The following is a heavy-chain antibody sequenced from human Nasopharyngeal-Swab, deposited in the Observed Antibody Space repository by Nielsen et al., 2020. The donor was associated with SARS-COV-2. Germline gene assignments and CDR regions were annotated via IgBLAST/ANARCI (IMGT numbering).Heavy chain of an antibody. CDR3: ARESLHCSSTSCFSRQFDY. Sequence: ASVKVPCKASGYTFTSYGISWVRQASGQGLEWMGWISAYNGNTNYAQKLQGRVTMTTDTSTSTVYMELSSLRSEDTAVYYCARESLHCSSTSCFSRQFDYWGQGTLVPVSS. J-gene: IGHJ4*02. V-gene: IGHV1-18*01. CDR1: GYTFTSYG. D-gene: IGHD2-2*01. CDR2: ISAYNGNT.